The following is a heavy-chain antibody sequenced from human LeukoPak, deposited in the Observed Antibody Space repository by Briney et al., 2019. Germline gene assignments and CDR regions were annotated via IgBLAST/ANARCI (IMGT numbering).Heavy chain of an antibody. D-gene: IGHD5-12*01. CDR1: GGSFSGYY. Sequence: SETLSLTCAVYGGSFSGYYWSWIRQPPGKGLEWIGEINHSGSTNYNPSLKSRVTISVDTSKNQFSLKLSSVTAADTAVYYCARSDRGRVATINFDYWGQGTLVTVSS. J-gene: IGHJ4*02. CDR2: INHSGST. CDR3: ARSDRGRVATINFDY. V-gene: IGHV4-34*01.